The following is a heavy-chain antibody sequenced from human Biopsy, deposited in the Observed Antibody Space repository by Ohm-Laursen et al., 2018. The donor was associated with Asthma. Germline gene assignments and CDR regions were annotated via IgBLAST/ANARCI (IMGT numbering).Heavy chain of an antibody. D-gene: IGHD3-16*01. Sequence: ASVKVSSKASGYSFTDYYVHWVRQAPGQGLEWMGRIDPNSGGTNYAQKFLCRVTMTRDTSVNTVFMVLSRLRSDDTAVYYCARIKIRIGAGTDRYFDLWGRGTLVTVSS. CDR1: GYSFTDYY. J-gene: IGHJ2*01. CDR3: ARIKIRIGAGTDRYFDL. CDR2: IDPNSGGT. V-gene: IGHV1-2*06.